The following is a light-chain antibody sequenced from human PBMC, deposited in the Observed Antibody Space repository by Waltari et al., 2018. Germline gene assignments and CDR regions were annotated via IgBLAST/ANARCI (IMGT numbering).Light chain of an antibody. V-gene: IGLV1-51*01. CDR1: GSNIGSNY. Sequence: QSTLTQPPSLSAAPGQRVTISCSGSGSNIGSNYVAWYQLLPGTAPKLLIYDDNRRPSEIPDRCSASKSGTAATLDITGLQTGDEADYYCGTWDGSLNAGVFGGGTKLTVL. CDR2: DDN. CDR3: GTWDGSLNAGV. J-gene: IGLJ3*02.